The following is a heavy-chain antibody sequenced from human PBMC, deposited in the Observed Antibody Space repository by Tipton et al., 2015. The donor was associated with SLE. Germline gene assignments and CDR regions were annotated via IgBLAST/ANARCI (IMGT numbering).Heavy chain of an antibody. CDR1: GGSINNYF. D-gene: IGHD3-16*02. Sequence: TLSLTCSVSGGSINNYFWSWIRQPAGKGLEWIGRISTGGTTTYNPSLRSRLTMSLDAPGNHFSLKLSSVTAADTAVYYCARDSGRNWGTFREAFDLWGQGTMVAVSS. CDR2: ISTGGTT. J-gene: IGHJ3*01. CDR3: ARDSGRNWGTFREAFDL. V-gene: IGHV4-4*07.